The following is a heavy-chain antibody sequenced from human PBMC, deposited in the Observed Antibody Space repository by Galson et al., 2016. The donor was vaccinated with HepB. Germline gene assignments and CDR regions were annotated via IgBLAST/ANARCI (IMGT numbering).Heavy chain of an antibody. CDR1: GDSISRYY. D-gene: IGHD3-16*01. CDR2: ILYSGST. Sequence: SETLSLTCTVSGDSISRYYWTWIRQPPGKGLEWIGYILYSGSTNYNPSLESRVTISLDTSKNQFSLKLTSVTAADTAVYYCVRWRKDFDNAWEHYLPYYFEYWGQGTLVPVSS. V-gene: IGHV4-59*01. J-gene: IGHJ4*02. CDR3: VRWRKDFDNAWEHYLPYYFEY.